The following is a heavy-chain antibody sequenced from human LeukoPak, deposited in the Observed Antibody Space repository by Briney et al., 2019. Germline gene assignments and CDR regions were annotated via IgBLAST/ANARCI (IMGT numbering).Heavy chain of an antibody. V-gene: IGHV3-30*02. CDR1: GFTFSSYG. CDR3: AKDHSRITIFGVGPVDFDY. J-gene: IGHJ4*02. Sequence: GGSLRLSCAASGFTFSSYGMHWVRQAPGKGLEWVAFIRYDGSNKYYADSVKGRFTIPRDNSKNTLYLQMNSLRAEDTAVYYCAKDHSRITIFGVGPVDFDYWGQGTLVTVSS. CDR2: IRYDGSNK. D-gene: IGHD3-3*01.